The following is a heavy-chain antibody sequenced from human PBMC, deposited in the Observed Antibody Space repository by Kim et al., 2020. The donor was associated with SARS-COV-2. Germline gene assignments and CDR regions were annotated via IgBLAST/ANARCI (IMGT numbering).Heavy chain of an antibody. D-gene: IGHD3-16*01. CDR2: INTNIAGT. J-gene: IGHJ4*02. CDR3: ARGLQVPGGRFFDY. V-gene: IGHV1-46*01. Sequence: ASVKVSCRTSGYTFTNYFIHWLRQAPGQGLEWMGSINTNIAGTTYAQKFQGRVSMTRDTSTNTVYVELSSLKSDDTAVYYCARGLQVPGGRFFDYWGQGTLVTVSS. CDR1: GYTFTNYF.